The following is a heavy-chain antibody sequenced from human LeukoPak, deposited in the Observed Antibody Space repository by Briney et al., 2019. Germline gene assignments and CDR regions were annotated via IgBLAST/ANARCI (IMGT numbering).Heavy chain of an antibody. J-gene: IGHJ4*02. CDR2: MNPNSGNT. D-gene: IGHD3-10*01. CDR1: GYTFTRYD. CDR3: ARGFYMVRGVILGY. V-gene: IGHV1-8*01. Sequence: ASVKVSCKASGYTFTRYDINWVRQATGQGLEWMGWMNPNSGNTGYAQKFQGRVTMTRNTSISTAYMELSSLRSEDTAVYYCARGFYMVRGVILGYWGQGTLVTVSS.